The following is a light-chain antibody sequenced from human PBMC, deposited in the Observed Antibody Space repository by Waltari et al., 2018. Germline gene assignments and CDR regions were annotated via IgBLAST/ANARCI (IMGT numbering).Light chain of an antibody. V-gene: IGLV2-11*01. CDR2: DVV. CDR3: CSYAGAYTFV. CDR1: LTAVGVEDY. Sequence: QSALTQPHSVSASPGQSVTIPCSGSLTAVGVEDYVSWYQQLPGKAPKLILYDVVKRPSGVPSRFSGSKYGTTASLTISGLQTDDEATYYCCSYAGAYTFVFGGGTKLTVL. J-gene: IGLJ3*02.